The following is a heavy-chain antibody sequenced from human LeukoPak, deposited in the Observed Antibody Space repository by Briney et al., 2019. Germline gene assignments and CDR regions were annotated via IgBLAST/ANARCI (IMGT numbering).Heavy chain of an antibody. CDR3: ARHPRSYDSSGYFHEGAFDI. CDR1: GYSFTSYW. CDR2: IYPGDSDT. V-gene: IGHV5-51*01. J-gene: IGHJ3*02. Sequence: GESLKISCKGSGYSFTSYWIGWVRQMPGKGLEWMGIIYPGDSDTRYSPSFQGQVTISADRSISTAYLQWSSLKASDTAMYYCARHPRSYDSSGYFHEGAFDIWGQGTMVTVSS. D-gene: IGHD3-22*01.